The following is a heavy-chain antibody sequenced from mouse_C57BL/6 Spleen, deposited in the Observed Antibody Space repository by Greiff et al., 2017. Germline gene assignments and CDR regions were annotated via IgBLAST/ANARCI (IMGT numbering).Heavy chain of an antibody. CDR3: ARSTMVTTTVMDY. J-gene: IGHJ4*01. Sequence: LQESGAELVKPGASVKISCKASGYAFSSYWMNWVKQRPGKGLEWIGQIYPGDGDTNYNGKFKGKATLTADKSSSTAYMQLSSLTSEDSAVYFCARSTMVTTTVMDYWGQGTSVTVSS. CDR1: GYAFSSYW. V-gene: IGHV1-80*01. D-gene: IGHD2-2*01. CDR2: IYPGDGDT.